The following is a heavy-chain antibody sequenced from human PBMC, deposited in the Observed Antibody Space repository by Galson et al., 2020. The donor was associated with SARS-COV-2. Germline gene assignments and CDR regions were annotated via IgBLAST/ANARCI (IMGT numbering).Heavy chain of an antibody. V-gene: IGHV3-7*03. CDR3: ARESYDGGWFDY. Sequence: GESLKISCAASGFSFSSYWMTWVRQAPGKGLEWVANIKQDGSDKYYVDSVKGRFTISRDNAKNSLYLHMNSLRAEDTAVYYCARESYDGGWFDYGGQGTLVTFSS. CDR1: GFSFSSYW. J-gene: IGHJ4*02. D-gene: IGHD6-19*01. CDR2: IKQDGSDK.